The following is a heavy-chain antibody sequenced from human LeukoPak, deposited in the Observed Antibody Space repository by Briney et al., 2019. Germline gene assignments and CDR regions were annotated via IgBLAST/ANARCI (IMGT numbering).Heavy chain of an antibody. CDR2: IYHSGST. V-gene: IGHV4-38-2*02. J-gene: IGHJ5*02. D-gene: IGHD4-23*01. CDR1: GGSISSYY. Sequence: PSETLSLTCTVSGGSISSYYWGWIRQPPGKGLEWIGSIYHSGSTYYNPSLKSRVTISVDTSKNQFSLKLSSVTAADTAVYYCAREYGGKSPGAFDPWGQGTLVTVSS. CDR3: AREYGGKSPGAFDP.